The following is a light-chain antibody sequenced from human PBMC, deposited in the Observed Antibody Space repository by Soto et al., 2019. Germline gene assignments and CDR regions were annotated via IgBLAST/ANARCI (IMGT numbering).Light chain of an antibody. CDR1: QNINSK. Sequence: DIQMTQSPSTLSASVGDRVAITCRASQNINSKLAWYQKKPWKAPKLLISDAYNLESGVPSRVSRSVSGTEFTLTTVGQQPDDFATYYCQQYDTYLRYTLGQGTTLDIK. CDR3: QQYDTYLRYT. CDR2: DAY. J-gene: IGKJ2*01. V-gene: IGKV1-5*01.